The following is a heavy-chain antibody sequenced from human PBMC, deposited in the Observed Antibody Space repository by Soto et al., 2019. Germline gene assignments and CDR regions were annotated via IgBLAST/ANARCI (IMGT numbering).Heavy chain of an antibody. CDR1: GGSISRDGYY. CDR2: IYYSGST. Sequence: QVQLQESGPGLVKPSQTLSLTCTVPGGSISRDGYYWSWIRQHPGKGLVWSGYIYYSGSTYYNPAPKSLVTISVDTSKNQFSLKLSSVTAADIAVYYCARDTLGDCSGCSCYDPRGFDYWGQRTLVTVST. CDR3: ARDTLGDCSGCSCYDPRGFDY. D-gene: IGHD2-15*01. V-gene: IGHV4-31*01. J-gene: IGHJ4*02.